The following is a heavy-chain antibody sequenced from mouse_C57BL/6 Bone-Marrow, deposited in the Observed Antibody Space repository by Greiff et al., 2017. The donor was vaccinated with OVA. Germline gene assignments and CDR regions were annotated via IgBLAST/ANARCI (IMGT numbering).Heavy chain of an antibody. CDR2: IDPSDSET. CDR1: GYTFTSYW. V-gene: IGHV1-52*01. CDR3: AIYYYGTLYAMDY. Sequence: QVQLKQPGAELVRPGSSVKLSCKASGYTFTSYWMHWVKQRPIQGLEWIGNIDPSDSETHYNQKFKDKATLTVDKSSSTAYMQLSSLTSEDSAVYYCAIYYYGTLYAMDYWGQGTSVTVSS. J-gene: IGHJ4*01. D-gene: IGHD1-1*01.